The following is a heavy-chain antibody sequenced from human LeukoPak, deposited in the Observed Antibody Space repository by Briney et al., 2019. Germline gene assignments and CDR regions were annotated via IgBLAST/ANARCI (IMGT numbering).Heavy chain of an antibody. CDR1: GGSISSSSYY. CDR2: INHSGST. Sequence: SETLSLTCTVSGGSISSSSYYWSWVRQPPGKGMEWLGEINHSGSTNYNPSLKSRVTISVDTSKNQFSLKLSSVTAADTAVYYCARGRGYSYGPKPHFDYWGQGTLVTVSS. V-gene: IGHV4-39*07. CDR3: ARGRGYSYGPKPHFDY. J-gene: IGHJ4*02. D-gene: IGHD5-18*01.